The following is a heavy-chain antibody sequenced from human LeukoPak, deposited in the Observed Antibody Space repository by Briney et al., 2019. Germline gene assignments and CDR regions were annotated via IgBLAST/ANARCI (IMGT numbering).Heavy chain of an antibody. V-gene: IGHV3-21*01. J-gene: IGHJ4*02. Sequence: GGSLRVSGAASGLTFNTYGMYWVRQAPGKGLEWLSYIGPGPSHTYYADSVRGGFVISRDDAKSSLYLQMSSLRAEDTAVYYCARDYVTMAPDYGGLGTLVTVSS. CDR3: ARDYVTMAPDY. CDR2: IGPGPSHT. D-gene: IGHD3-10*02. CDR1: GLTFNTYG.